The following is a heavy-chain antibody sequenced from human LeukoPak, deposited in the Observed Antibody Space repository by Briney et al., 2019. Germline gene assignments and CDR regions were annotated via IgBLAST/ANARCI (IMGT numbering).Heavy chain of an antibody. V-gene: IGHV1-69*01. CDR2: IIPIFGTA. Sequence: SVKVSCKASGGAFSSYAISWVRQAPGQGLEWMGGIIPIFGTANYAQKFQGRVTITADESTSTAYMELSSLRSEDTAVYYCARERGYGSEGGYFDYWGQGTLVTVSS. D-gene: IGHD4-17*01. CDR3: ARERGYGSEGGYFDY. CDR1: GGAFSSYA. J-gene: IGHJ4*02.